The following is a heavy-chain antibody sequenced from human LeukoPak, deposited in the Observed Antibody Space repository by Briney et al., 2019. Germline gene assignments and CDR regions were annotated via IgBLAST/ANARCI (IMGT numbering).Heavy chain of an antibody. J-gene: IGHJ3*02. Sequence: SETLSLTCTVSGGSISSYYWSWIRQPPGKGLEWIGYIHYSGSTNYNPSLKSRVTISVDTSKNQFSLKLSSVTAADTAVYYCARAPCGGDCYFRVAAFDIWGQGTMVTVSS. CDR2: IHYSGST. D-gene: IGHD2-21*02. V-gene: IGHV4-59*01. CDR3: ARAPCGGDCYFRVAAFDI. CDR1: GGSISSYY.